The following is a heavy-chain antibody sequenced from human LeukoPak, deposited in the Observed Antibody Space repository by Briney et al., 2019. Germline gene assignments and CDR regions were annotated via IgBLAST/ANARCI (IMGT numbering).Heavy chain of an antibody. J-gene: IGHJ4*02. CDR3: ARDLNYYDSSGLFDY. D-gene: IGHD3-22*01. V-gene: IGHV1-2*02. Sequence: ASVKVSCKASGYTFTGYYMHWVRQAPGQGLEWMGWINPNSGGTNYAQKFQGRVTMTRDTSISTAYMELSRLRSDDTAVYYCARDLNYYDSSGLFDYWGQGTLVTVSS. CDR1: GYTFTGYY. CDR2: INPNSGGT.